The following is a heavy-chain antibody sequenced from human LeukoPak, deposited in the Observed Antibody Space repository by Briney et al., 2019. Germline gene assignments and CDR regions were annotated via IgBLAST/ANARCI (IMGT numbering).Heavy chain of an antibody. D-gene: IGHD3-22*01. V-gene: IGHV4-59*08. Sequence: SETLSLTCTVSGGSISSYYWSWIRQPPGKGLEWIGYIYYSGSTNYNPSLKSRVTISVDTSKNQFSLKLSSVTAADTAVYYCARQSARLGYYYDSSGYYSDYYYGMDVWGQGTTVTVSS. J-gene: IGHJ6*02. CDR1: GGSISSYY. CDR2: IYYSGST. CDR3: ARQSARLGYYYDSSGYYSDYYYGMDV.